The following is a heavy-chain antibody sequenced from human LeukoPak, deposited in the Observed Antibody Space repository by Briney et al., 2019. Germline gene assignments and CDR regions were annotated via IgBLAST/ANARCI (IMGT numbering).Heavy chain of an antibody. CDR1: GFTFNTYW. CDR2: IREDGSEI. CDR3: ARSILLWFGESNNPYYFDY. D-gene: IGHD3-10*01. Sequence: PGGSLRLSCVGSGFTFNTYWMNWVRQAPGKGLEWVANIREDGSEIYYLDSVKGRFTISRDNAKNSLYLQMNSLRAEDTAVYYCARSILLWFGESNNPYYFDYWGQGTLVTVSS. V-gene: IGHV3-7*01. J-gene: IGHJ4*02.